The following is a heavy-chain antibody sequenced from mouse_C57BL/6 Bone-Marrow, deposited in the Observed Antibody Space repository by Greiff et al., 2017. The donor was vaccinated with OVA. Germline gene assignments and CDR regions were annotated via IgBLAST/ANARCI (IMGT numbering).Heavy chain of an antibody. V-gene: IGHV1-54*01. Sequence: QVQLQQSGAELVRPGTSVKVSCKASGYAFTNYLIEWVKQRPGQGLEWIGVINPGSGGTNYNEKFKGKATLTADKSSSTAYMQLSSLTSEDSAVYFCARGVYYGSSYDAMDYWGQGTSVTVSS. CDR3: ARGVYYGSSYDAMDY. CDR1: GYAFTNYL. CDR2: INPGSGGT. D-gene: IGHD1-1*01. J-gene: IGHJ4*01.